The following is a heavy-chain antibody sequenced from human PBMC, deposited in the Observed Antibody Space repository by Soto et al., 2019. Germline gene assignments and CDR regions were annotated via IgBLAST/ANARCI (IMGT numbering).Heavy chain of an antibody. CDR1: GYTFTGYY. V-gene: IGHV1-2*04. D-gene: IGHD1-7*01. CDR3: ARDGITGTTFHYYGMDV. J-gene: IGHJ6*02. Sequence: ASVKVSCKASGYTFTGYYMHWVRQAPGQGFEWMGWINPNSGGTNYAQKFQGWVTMTRDTSISTAYMELSRLRSDDTAVYYCARDGITGTTFHYYGMDVWGQGTTVTVSS. CDR2: INPNSGGT.